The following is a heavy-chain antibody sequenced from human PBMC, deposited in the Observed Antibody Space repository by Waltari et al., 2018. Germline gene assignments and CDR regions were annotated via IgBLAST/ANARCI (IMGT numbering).Heavy chain of an antibody. J-gene: IGHJ6*03. CDR2: IYYSGST. CDR3: ARDREGAMVVTPDYYMDV. D-gene: IGHD5-18*01. Sequence: QVQLQESGPGLVKPSETLSLTCTVSGGSISSYYWSWIRQPPGKGLEWIGYIYYSGSTNYHPSLKRLVTISVDTSKNPFSLNLSSVTAADTAVYYCARDREGAMVVTPDYYMDVWGKGTTVTVSS. CDR1: GGSISSYY. V-gene: IGHV4-59*01.